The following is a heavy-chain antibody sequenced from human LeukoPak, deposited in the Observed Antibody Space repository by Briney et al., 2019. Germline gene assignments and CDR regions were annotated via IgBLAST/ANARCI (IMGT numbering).Heavy chain of an antibody. V-gene: IGHV3-23*01. Sequence: PGGSLRLSCAASGFTFSSYAMSWVRQAPGKGLEWVSAISGSGGSTYYADSVKGRFTISRDNSKNTLYLQMNSLRAEDTAVYYCAKVPFHNPAPTSGSYFFDYWGQGTLVTVSS. D-gene: IGHD1-26*01. CDR2: ISGSGGST. CDR1: GFTFSSYA. CDR3: AKVPFHNPAPTSGSYFFDY. J-gene: IGHJ4*02.